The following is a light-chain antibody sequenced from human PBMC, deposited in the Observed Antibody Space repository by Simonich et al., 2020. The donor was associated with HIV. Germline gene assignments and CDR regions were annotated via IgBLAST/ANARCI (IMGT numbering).Light chain of an antibody. J-gene: IGKJ1*01. Sequence: DIQMTQSPSSVSASVGDRVTITRRASQGFNTWLAWYQQKPGKAPKLLIYAASTLQSGVPSRFSGSGSGTEFTLTISSLQPEDFATYYCQQYYTTAWTFGQGTRVEVK. CDR2: AAS. V-gene: IGKV1-12*01. CDR1: QGFNTW. CDR3: QQYYTTAWT.